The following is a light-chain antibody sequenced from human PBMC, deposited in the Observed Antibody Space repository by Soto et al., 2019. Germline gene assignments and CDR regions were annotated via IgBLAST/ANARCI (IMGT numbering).Light chain of an antibody. CDR1: QSVSSN. CDR3: QQYNNWPFT. Sequence: ELVMTQSPATLSVSPGERATLSCRASQSVSSNLAWYQQKPGQAPRLLIYGASTRATGIPARFSGSGSGTDFTLTIRSLRSEDFAVYYCQQYNNWPFTFGPGTKVDIK. J-gene: IGKJ3*01. CDR2: GAS. V-gene: IGKV3-15*01.